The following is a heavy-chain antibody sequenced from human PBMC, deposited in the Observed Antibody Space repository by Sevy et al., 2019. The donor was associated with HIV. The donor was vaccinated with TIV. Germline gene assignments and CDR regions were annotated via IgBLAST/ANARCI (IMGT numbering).Heavy chain of an antibody. D-gene: IGHD1-1*01. CDR2: MNPNSGNT. J-gene: IGHJ6*02. CDR3: ARVPGGWNQVSYYYYGMDV. CDR1: GYTFTSYD. V-gene: IGHV1-8*01. Sequence: ASVKVSCKASGYTFTSYDINWVRQATGQGLEWMGWMNPNSGNTGYAQTFQGRVTMTRNTSISTAYMELSSLRSEDTAVYYCARVPGGWNQVSYYYYGMDVWGQGTTVTVSS.